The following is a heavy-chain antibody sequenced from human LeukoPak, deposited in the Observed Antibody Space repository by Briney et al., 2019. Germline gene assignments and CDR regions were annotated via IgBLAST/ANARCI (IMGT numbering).Heavy chain of an antibody. J-gene: IGHJ5*02. Sequence: SETLSLTCTVSGGSISSYYWSWIRQPAGKGLEGIGRIYTTGNTNYNPSLKSRVTMSIDTSKKQFSLKLSSVTAADTAVYYCARGKYYYDSNSSYRYFDPWGQGTLVTVSS. CDR2: IYTTGNT. D-gene: IGHD3-22*01. CDR3: ARGKYYYDSNSSYRYFDP. CDR1: GGSISSYY. V-gene: IGHV4-4*07.